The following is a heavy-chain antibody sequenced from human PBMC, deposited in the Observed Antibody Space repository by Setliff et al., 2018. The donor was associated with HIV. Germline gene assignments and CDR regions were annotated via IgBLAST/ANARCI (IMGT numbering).Heavy chain of an antibody. CDR1: GDSITNDDYY. J-gene: IGHJ4*02. CDR2: IHASGKT. V-gene: IGHV4-61*05. Sequence: SETLSLTCTVSGDSITNDDYYWGWIRQPPGKGLEWIGYIHASGKTNYNPALKSRVTISLDTSKMQFSLHLTSVTAADTAVYYCATLDPSGGNFLAYWGQGTLVTVSS. CDR3: ATLDPSGGNFLAY. D-gene: IGHD2-21*02.